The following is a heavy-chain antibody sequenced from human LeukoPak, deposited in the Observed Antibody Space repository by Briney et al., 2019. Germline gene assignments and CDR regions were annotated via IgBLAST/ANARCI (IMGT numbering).Heavy chain of an antibody. CDR3: ARDRHWYSSSWAPSDY. Sequence: ASVKVSCKASGYTFTSYGISWVRQAHGQGLKWMGWISAYNGNTNYAQKLQGRVTMTTDTSTSTAYMELRSLRSDDTAVYYCARDRHWYSSSWAPSDYWGQGTLVTVSS. CDR2: ISAYNGNT. D-gene: IGHD6-13*01. J-gene: IGHJ4*02. V-gene: IGHV1-18*01. CDR1: GYTFTSYG.